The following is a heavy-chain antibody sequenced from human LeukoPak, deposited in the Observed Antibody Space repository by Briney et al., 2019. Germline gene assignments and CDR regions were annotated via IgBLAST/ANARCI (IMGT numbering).Heavy chain of an antibody. CDR1: GGSISSYY. V-gene: IGHV4-59*01. J-gene: IGHJ4*02. CDR2: IYYSGST. D-gene: IGHD2-2*01. Sequence: RASETLSLTCTVSGGSISSYYWSWIRQPPGKGLEWIGYIYYSGSTNYNPSLKSRVTISVDTSKNQFSLKLSSVTAADTAVYYCARGVVPAATSWGQGTLVTVSS. CDR3: ARGVVPAATS.